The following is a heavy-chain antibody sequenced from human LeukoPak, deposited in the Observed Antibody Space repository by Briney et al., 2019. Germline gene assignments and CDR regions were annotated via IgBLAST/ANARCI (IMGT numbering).Heavy chain of an antibody. CDR2: IYYSGST. CDR3: ARGISSSGY. V-gene: IGHV4-59*01. J-gene: IGHJ4*02. CDR1: GGSISSYY. D-gene: IGHD6-6*01. Sequence: SETLSLTCTVSGGSISSYYWSWIRQPPGKGLEWIGYIYYSGSTNYNPSLKSRVTISVDTSKNQFSLKLSSVTAADTAVYYCARGISSSGYWGQGTLVTVSS.